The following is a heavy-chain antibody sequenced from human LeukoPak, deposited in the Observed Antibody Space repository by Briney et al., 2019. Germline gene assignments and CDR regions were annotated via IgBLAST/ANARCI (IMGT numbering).Heavy chain of an antibody. V-gene: IGHV4-59*01. J-gene: IGHJ4*02. CDR1: GGSISSYY. CDR3: ARRAGAYSHPYDY. Sequence: PSETLSLTCTVSGGSISSYYWSWIRQPPGKGLEWIGYIYYSGSTNYNPSPKSRVTISVDTSKNQFSLKLSSVTAADTAVYYCARRAGAYSHPYDYWGQGTLVTVSS. D-gene: IGHD4/OR15-4a*01. CDR2: IYYSGST.